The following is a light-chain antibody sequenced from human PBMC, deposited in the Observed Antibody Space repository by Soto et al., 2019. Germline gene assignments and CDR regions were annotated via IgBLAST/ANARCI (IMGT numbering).Light chain of an antibody. CDR2: AAS. CDR1: QGITNW. Sequence: DIQMIQSPSSVSASVGARVTITCRASQGITNWLAWYQQKPGKAPKLLIYAASGLPSGVPSRFSGCGSGTDFTLTISSLQSEDFATYYCQQANSFPLTFGGGTKVEIK. CDR3: QQANSFPLT. V-gene: IGKV1-12*01. J-gene: IGKJ4*01.